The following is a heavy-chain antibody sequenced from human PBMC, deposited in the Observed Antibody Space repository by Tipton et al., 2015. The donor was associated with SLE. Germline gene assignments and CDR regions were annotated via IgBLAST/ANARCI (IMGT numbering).Heavy chain of an antibody. CDR2: ISYSGST. Sequence: TLSLTCTVSGGSISSQYWSWIRQPPGKGLEWIGYISYSGSTNYNPAPKSRVTISVDTSKNQFSPKLSSVTAADTAVYYCARDQRYSSGWYDYWGQGTLVTVSS. V-gene: IGHV4-59*11. J-gene: IGHJ4*02. CDR1: GGSISSQY. D-gene: IGHD6-19*01. CDR3: ARDQRYSSGWYDY.